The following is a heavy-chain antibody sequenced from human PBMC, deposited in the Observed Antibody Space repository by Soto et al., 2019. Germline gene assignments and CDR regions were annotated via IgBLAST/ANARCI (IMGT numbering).Heavy chain of an antibody. D-gene: IGHD3-22*01. V-gene: IGHV4-30-2*01. CDR3: ARDFFDSSDYTTNWFDP. CDR2: IYHSGST. Sequence: PSETLSLTCAVSGGSISSGGYSWSWIRQPPGKGLEWIGYIYHSGSTYYNPSLKSRVTISVDTSKNQFSLKLTSVTAADAVLFYCARDFFDSSDYTTNWFDPWGQGTLVTVSS. CDR1: GGSISSGGYS. J-gene: IGHJ5*02.